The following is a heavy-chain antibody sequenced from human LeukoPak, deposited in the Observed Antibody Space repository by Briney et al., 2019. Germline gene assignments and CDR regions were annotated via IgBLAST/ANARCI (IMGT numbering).Heavy chain of an antibody. Sequence: PSENLSLTCTVSGGSISSGGYYRSWIRQHPGKGLEWIGYIYYSGSTYYNPSLKSRVTISVDTSKNQFSLKLSSVTAADTAVYYCARVAYCGGDCYLNWFDPWGQGTLVTVSS. V-gene: IGHV4-31*03. D-gene: IGHD2-21*02. CDR2: IYYSGST. CDR3: ARVAYCGGDCYLNWFDP. J-gene: IGHJ5*02. CDR1: GGSISSGGYY.